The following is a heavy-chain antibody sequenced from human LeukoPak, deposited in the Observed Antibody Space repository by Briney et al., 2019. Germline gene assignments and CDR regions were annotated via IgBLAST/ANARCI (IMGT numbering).Heavy chain of an antibody. Sequence: SETLSLTCAVYGGSFSGYYWSWIRQPPGKGLEWIGEINHSESTNYNPSLKSRVTISVDTSKNQFSLKLSSVTAADTAVYYCARWYYDFWSGYYRLGYYYMDVWGKGTTVTVSS. CDR1: GGSFSGYY. CDR3: ARWYYDFWSGYYRLGYYYMDV. V-gene: IGHV4-34*01. CDR2: INHSEST. D-gene: IGHD3-3*01. J-gene: IGHJ6*03.